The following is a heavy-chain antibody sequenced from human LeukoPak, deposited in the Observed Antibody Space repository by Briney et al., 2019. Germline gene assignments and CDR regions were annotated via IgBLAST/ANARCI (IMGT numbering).Heavy chain of an antibody. CDR1: GFAFSSYS. J-gene: IGHJ4*02. V-gene: IGHV3-48*04. Sequence: PGGSLRLSCAASGFAFSSYSMNWVRQASGKGLEWVSYISSSSSTIYYADSVKGRFTISRDNAKNSLYLQMNSLRAEDTAVYYCVSGEDGYNYSYFDYWGQGTLVTASS. CDR3: VSGEDGYNYSYFDY. D-gene: IGHD5-24*01. CDR2: ISSSSSTI.